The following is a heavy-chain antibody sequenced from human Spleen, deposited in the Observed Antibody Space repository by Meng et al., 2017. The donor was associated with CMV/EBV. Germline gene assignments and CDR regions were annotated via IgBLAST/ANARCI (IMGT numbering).Heavy chain of an antibody. Sequence: GESLKISCAASGFTFSNYGMHWVRQAPGKGLEWVAFTHFDGSKKYYADSVKGRFTISRDNSKNTLYLQMNSLRAEDTAVYYCARSVYSSSWYSWWGQGTLVTVSS. D-gene: IGHD6-13*01. V-gene: IGHV3-30*02. CDR2: THFDGSKK. CDR3: ARSVYSSSWYSW. CDR1: GFTFSNYG. J-gene: IGHJ4*02.